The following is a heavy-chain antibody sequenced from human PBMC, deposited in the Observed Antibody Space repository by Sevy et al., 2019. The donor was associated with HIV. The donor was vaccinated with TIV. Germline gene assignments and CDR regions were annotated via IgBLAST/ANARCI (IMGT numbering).Heavy chain of an antibody. D-gene: IGHD4-17*01. J-gene: IGHJ4*02. V-gene: IGHV3-21*01. CDR3: ARDGKQGGGYGPLDY. CDR1: GFTFSSYS. Sequence: GGSLRLSCAASGFTFSSYSMNWVRQAPGKGLEWVSSISSSSSYIYYADSVKGRFTISRDNAKNSLYLQMNSLRAEDTAVYYCARDGKQGGGYGPLDYWGQGTLVTVSS. CDR2: ISSSSSYI.